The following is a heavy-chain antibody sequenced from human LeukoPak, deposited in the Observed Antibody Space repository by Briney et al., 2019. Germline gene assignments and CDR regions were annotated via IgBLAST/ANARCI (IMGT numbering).Heavy chain of an antibody. CDR2: IYPGDSDT. D-gene: IGHD3-10*01. Sequence: GESLKISCKGSGYSFTNYWIGWVRQMPGKGLEWMGIIYPGDSDTRYSPSFQGQVTNSADKSISTAYLQWSSLKASDTAMYYCATRYYYDSGSYSSFDYWGQGTLVTVSS. CDR3: ATRYYYDSGSYSSFDY. V-gene: IGHV5-51*01. J-gene: IGHJ4*02. CDR1: GYSFTNYW.